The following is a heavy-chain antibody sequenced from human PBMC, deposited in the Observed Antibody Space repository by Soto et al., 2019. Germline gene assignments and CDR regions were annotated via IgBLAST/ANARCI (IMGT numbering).Heavy chain of an antibody. CDR3: AKDGCSGGSCYSYDAFDI. D-gene: IGHD2-15*01. Sequence: GGSLRLSCAASGFTFDDYAMHWVRQAPGKGLEWVSGISWNSGSIGYADSVKGRFTISRDNAKKSLYLQMNSLRAEDTALYYCAKDGCSGGSCYSYDAFDIWGQGTMVTVSS. CDR2: ISWNSGSI. CDR1: GFTFDDYA. J-gene: IGHJ3*02. V-gene: IGHV3-9*01.